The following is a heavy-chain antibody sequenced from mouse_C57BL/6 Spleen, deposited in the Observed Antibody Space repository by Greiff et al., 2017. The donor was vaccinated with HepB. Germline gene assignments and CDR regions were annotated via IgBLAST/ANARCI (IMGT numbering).Heavy chain of an antibody. Sequence: VQLQQSGPGLVQPSQSLSITCTVSGFSLTSYGVHWVRQSPGKGLEWLGVIWSGGSTDYNAAFISRLSISKDNSKSQVFFTMNSLQADDTAIYYCARNRATGTRAMDYWGQGTSVTVSS. CDR2: IWSGGST. V-gene: IGHV2-2*01. CDR1: GFSLTSYG. D-gene: IGHD4-1*02. J-gene: IGHJ4*01. CDR3: ARNRATGTRAMDY.